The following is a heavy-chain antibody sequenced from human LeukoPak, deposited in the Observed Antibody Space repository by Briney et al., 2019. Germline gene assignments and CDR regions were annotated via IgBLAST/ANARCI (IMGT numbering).Heavy chain of an antibody. J-gene: IGHJ4*02. CDR3: VRGTGY. CDR1: GFTFSTYV. V-gene: IGHV3-64D*06. Sequence: GGSLRLSCSVSGFTFSTYVMHWVRQAPGKGLEYVSAISSNGDNTYHADSVKGRFTISRDNSKNTLYLQTSSLRADDTAVYYCVRGTGYWGQGTLVTVSS. CDR2: ISSNGDNT.